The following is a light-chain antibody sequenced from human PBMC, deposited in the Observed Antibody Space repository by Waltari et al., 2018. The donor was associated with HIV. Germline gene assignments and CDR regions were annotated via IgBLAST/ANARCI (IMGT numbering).Light chain of an antibody. Sequence: QSVLTQPPSASGTPGQRVTISCSGISSNIGSHYVYWYQHLPGTTPKLLIYRDTQRPSSVPDRFSCSKSGTSASLAISGLRSEDEADYYCAAWDDSLSPHVVFGAGTKLTVL. J-gene: IGLJ2*01. CDR2: RDT. CDR1: SSNIGSHY. CDR3: AAWDDSLSPHVV. V-gene: IGLV1-47*01.